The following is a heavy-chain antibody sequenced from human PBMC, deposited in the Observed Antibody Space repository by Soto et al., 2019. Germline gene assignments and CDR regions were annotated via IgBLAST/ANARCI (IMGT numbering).Heavy chain of an antibody. V-gene: IGHV4-34*01. J-gene: IGHJ5*02. D-gene: IGHD3-22*01. CDR1: GGSFSGYY. Sequence: SETLSLTCAVYGGSFSGYYWSWIRQPPGKGLEWIGEINHSGSTNYNPSLKSRVTITRDTSASTVYMELSSLTSDDTAMYYCARVGCNDITCPDWFDPWGQGTLVTVSS. CDR3: ARVGCNDITCPDWFDP. CDR2: INHSGST.